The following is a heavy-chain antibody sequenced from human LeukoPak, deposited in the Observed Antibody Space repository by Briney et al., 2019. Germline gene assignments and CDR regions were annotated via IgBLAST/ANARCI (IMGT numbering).Heavy chain of an antibody. D-gene: IGHD5-12*01. J-gene: IGHJ4*02. Sequence: GASVKVSCKASGYTFTGNFMRWVRQAPGQGLEWMGRINPDSGGTNYAQKFQGRVTMTRDTSISTAYMELSGLRSDDTAMYYCARYSGYDGIDFWGQGTLVTVSS. CDR3: ARYSGYDGIDF. CDR2: INPDSGGT. CDR1: GYTFTGNF. V-gene: IGHV1-2*06.